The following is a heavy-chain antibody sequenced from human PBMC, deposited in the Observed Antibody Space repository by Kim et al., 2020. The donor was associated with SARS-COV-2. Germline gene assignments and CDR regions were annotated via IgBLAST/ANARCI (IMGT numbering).Heavy chain of an antibody. CDR1: GGTFSKYY. Sequence: ASVKVSCKTSGGTFSKYYMQWVRQAPGQGLEWMGIINPIAYRANYAQKFQGRLTMTTDTFNTTVFIETSLLKADNTADYYWSEATPLVPCAVEDHWREGT. V-gene: IGHV1-46*01. D-gene: IGHD3-10*01. J-gene: IGHJ4*02. CDR3: SEATPLVPCAVEDH. CDR2: INPIAYRA.